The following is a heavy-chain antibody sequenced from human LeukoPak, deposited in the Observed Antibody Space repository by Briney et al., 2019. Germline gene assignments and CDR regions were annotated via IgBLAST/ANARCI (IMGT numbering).Heavy chain of an antibody. CDR2: INAGNGNT. J-gene: IGHJ4*02. V-gene: IGHV1-3*01. Sequence: ASVKVSCKASGYTFTSYAMHWVRQAPGQRLEWMGWINAGNGNTKYSQKFQGRVTITRDTSASTAYMELSSLRSEDTAVYHCARDQRDLYDFWSGYYTGVFDYWGQGTLVTVSS. CDR3: ARDQRDLYDFWSGYYTGVFDY. CDR1: GYTFTSYA. D-gene: IGHD3-3*01.